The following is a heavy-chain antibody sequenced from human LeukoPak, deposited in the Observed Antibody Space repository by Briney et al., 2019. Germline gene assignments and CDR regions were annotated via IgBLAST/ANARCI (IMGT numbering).Heavy chain of an antibody. CDR1: GGSIDSSSYF. J-gene: IGHJ5*02. Sequence: SETLSLTCTVSGGSIDSSSYFWGWIRQPPGKGLEWIGTIYYSGNTYYNPSLKSRATMSVATSENQFSLKLSSVTAADTAVYYCARGNVVIPAARNWFGPWGQGTLVTVSS. CDR2: IYYSGNT. CDR3: ARGNVVIPAARNWFGP. D-gene: IGHD2-2*01. V-gene: IGHV4-39*07.